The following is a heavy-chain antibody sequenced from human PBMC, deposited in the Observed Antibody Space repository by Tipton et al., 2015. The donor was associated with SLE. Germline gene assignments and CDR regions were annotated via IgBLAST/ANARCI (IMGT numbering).Heavy chain of an antibody. CDR2: IYSGGST. V-gene: IGHV3-53*05. Sequence: SLRLSCTASGFSVSGHYMSWVRQAPGKGLEWVSVIYSGGSTYYADSVKGRFTISRDNSKNTLYLQMNSLRAEDTAVYYCARVGRKVLRYFDWSIDYWGQGTLVTVSS. J-gene: IGHJ4*02. D-gene: IGHD3-9*01. CDR3: ARVGRKVLRYFDWSIDY. CDR1: GFSVSGHY.